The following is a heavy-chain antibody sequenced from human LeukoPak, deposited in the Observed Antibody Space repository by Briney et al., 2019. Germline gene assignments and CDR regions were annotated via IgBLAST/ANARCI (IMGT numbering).Heavy chain of an antibody. D-gene: IGHD6-19*01. CDR2: INPNSGGT. Sequence: ASVKVSCKASGYTFTGYYMHWVRQAPGQGLEWMGWINPNSGGTNYAQKFQGRVTMTRDTSISTAYMELSRLRSDDTAVYYWARSIAVAGTWVYWGQGTLVTVSS. V-gene: IGHV1-2*02. CDR3: ARSIAVAGTWVY. J-gene: IGHJ4*02. CDR1: GYTFTGYY.